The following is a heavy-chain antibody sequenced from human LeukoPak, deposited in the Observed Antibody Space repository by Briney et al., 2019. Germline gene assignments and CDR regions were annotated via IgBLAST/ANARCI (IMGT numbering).Heavy chain of an antibody. CDR3: ARARDFGVVTHNWFDP. CDR1: GGTFSSYA. J-gene: IGHJ5*02. D-gene: IGHD3-3*01. Sequence: GASVKVSCKASGGTFSSYAISWVRQAPGQGLEWMGGIIPIFGTANYAQKFQGGVTITADESTSTAYMELSSLRSEDTAVYYCARARDFGVVTHNWFDPWGLGTLVTVSS. V-gene: IGHV1-69*13. CDR2: IIPIFGTA.